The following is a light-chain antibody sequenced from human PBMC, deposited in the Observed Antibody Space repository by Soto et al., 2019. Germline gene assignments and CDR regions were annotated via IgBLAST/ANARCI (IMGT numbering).Light chain of an antibody. CDR3: QQSYITPRT. CDR1: QTINSR. J-gene: IGKJ1*01. Sequence: DIQMTQSPSSLSASVGGRVTITCRASQTINSRLNWYQQKLGKAPKLLIYDASSLQSGVPSRFSGTGSGSDFTLTISSLKPEDFATYYCQQSYITPRTFDQGTKVEIK. V-gene: IGKV1-39*01. CDR2: DAS.